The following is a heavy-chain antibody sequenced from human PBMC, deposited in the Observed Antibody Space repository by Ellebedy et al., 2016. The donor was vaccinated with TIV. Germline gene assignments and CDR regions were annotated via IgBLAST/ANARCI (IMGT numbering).Heavy chain of an antibody. Sequence: AASVKVSCKASGGTFSSYAISWVRQAPGQGLEWMGGIIPIFGTANYAQKFQGRVTITADESTSTAYMELRSLRSEETAVYYCARGGVGYCSSTSCYYWGYFDYWGQGTLVTVSS. J-gene: IGHJ4*02. CDR2: IIPIFGTA. CDR1: GGTFSSYA. V-gene: IGHV1-69*13. CDR3: ARGGVGYCSSTSCYYWGYFDY. D-gene: IGHD2-2*01.